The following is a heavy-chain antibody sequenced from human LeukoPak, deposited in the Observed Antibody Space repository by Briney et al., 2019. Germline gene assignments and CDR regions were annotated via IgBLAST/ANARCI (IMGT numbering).Heavy chain of an antibody. J-gene: IGHJ4*02. CDR2: ISSSSSYI. CDR1: GFTFSSYS. D-gene: IGHD3-9*01. V-gene: IGHV3-21*01. Sequence: PGGSLRLSCAASGFTFSSYSMNWVRQAPGKGLEWVSSISSSSSYIYYADSVKGRFTISRDNAKNSLYLQMNSLRAEDTAVYYCARVVGEPTYYDTLTGYYSSYFDYWGQGTLVTVSS. CDR3: ARVVGEPTYYDTLTGYYSSYFDY.